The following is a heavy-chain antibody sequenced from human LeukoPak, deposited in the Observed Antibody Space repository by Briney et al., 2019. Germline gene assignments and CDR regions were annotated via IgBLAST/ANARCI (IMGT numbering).Heavy chain of an antibody. D-gene: IGHD3-9*01. V-gene: IGHV3-23*01. CDR1: GFNFSSYA. J-gene: IGHJ4*02. Sequence: PGGSLRLSCAVSGFNFSSYAMGWVRQAPGKGLEWVSGISASGFGTHYADSVKGRFTISRDNSKNTLYLQMNSLRAEDTAVYFFARFDGMTTLTSFDYWGQGTLVTVSS. CDR3: ARFDGMTTLTSFDY. CDR2: ISASGFGT.